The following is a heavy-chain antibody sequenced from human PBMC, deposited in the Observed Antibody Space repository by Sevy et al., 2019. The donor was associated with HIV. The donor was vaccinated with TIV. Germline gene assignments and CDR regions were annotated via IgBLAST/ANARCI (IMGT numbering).Heavy chain of an antibody. D-gene: IGHD5-18*01. V-gene: IGHV3-66*01. CDR2: IHSDDTT. CDR3: ARGKSGYGYALNY. J-gene: IGHJ4*02. CDR1: GFTVNSNY. Sequence: QLGGSLRLSCAASGFTVNSNYMTWVRQAPGKGLEGVSVIHSDDTTYHADSVKDRFTISRDNCKNTLYLHMSSLRAEDTAVYYCARGKSGYGYALNYWGQGTLVTVSS.